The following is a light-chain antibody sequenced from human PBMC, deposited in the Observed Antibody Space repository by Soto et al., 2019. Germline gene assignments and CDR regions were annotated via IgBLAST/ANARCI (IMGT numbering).Light chain of an antibody. Sequence: QSALTQPASVSGSPGQSITISCTGTSSDVGGYNYVSWYQQHPGKAPKLMIYDVSNRPSGVSNGFSGSKSSNTASLTISGLQAEDEADYYCSSYTSSSTHYVFGTGTKLTVL. CDR3: SSYTSSSTHYV. V-gene: IGLV2-14*01. CDR1: SSDVGGYNY. J-gene: IGLJ1*01. CDR2: DVS.